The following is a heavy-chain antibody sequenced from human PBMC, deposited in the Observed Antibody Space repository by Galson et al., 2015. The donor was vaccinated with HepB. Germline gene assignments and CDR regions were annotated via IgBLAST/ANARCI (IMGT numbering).Heavy chain of an antibody. J-gene: IGHJ6*02. CDR3: ARLRRRGEYSYDYGMDV. Sequence: ETLSLTCAVYGGSFSGYYWSWIRQPPGKGLEWIGEINHSGSTNYNPSFKSRVTISVDTSKNQFSLKLRSVSAADTAVYYCARLRRRGEYSYDYGMDVWGQGTTVTVSS. CDR1: GGSFSGYY. CDR2: INHSGST. D-gene: IGHD6-6*01. V-gene: IGHV4-34*01.